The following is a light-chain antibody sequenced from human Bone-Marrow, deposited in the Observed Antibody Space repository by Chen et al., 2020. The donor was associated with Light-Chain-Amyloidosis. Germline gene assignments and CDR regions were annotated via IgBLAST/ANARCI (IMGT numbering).Light chain of an antibody. CDR3: QNYDNLSWT. CDR2: DAS. CDR1: PDISNY. Sequence: DIQMTQSPSSLSASVGDKVTITCQARPDISNYLNWYHQKPGKAPKLLIYDASNLETGVPSRFSGSGSGTDFTFTISSLQPEDIATYYCQNYDNLSWTFGQGTKVDI. J-gene: IGKJ1*01. V-gene: IGKV1-33*01.